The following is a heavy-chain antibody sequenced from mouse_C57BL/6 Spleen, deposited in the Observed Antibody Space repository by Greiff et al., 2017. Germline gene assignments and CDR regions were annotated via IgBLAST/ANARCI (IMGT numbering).Heavy chain of an antibody. Sequence: QVQLKQPGAELVKPGASVKVSCKASGYTFTSYWMHWVKQRPGQGLEWIGRIHPSDSDTNYNQKFKGKATLTVDKSSSTAYMQLSSLTSEDSAVYYCAISNWPRWYFDVWGTGTTVTVSS. CDR3: AISNWPRWYFDV. J-gene: IGHJ1*03. V-gene: IGHV1-74*01. CDR2: IHPSDSDT. D-gene: IGHD4-1*01. CDR1: GYTFTSYW.